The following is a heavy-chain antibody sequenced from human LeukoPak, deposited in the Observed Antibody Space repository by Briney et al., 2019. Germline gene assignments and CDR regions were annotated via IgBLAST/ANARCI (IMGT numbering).Heavy chain of an antibody. V-gene: IGHV3-30*04. CDR3: AKVQVSGGNYGSGAYYNPEDWFDP. CDR1: GFTFSSYA. D-gene: IGHD3-10*01. CDR2: ISYDGGKI. Sequence: GGSLRLSCAASGFTFSSYAMSWVRQAPGKGLEWVAVISYDGGKIYHADPVKGRFTISRDNSKNTLYLQMNSLRAEDTAVYYCAKVQVSGGNYGSGAYYNPEDWFDPWGQGTLVTVSS. J-gene: IGHJ5*02.